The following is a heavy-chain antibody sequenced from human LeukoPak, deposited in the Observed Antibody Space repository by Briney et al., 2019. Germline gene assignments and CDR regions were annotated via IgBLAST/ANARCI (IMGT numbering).Heavy chain of an antibody. D-gene: IGHD3-10*01. CDR3: ARWGTYYYGSGSNVDAFDI. V-gene: IGHV4-38-2*01. CDR2: IYHSGST. Sequence: SETLSLTCVVSVYSISSGYYWGWIRQPPGKGLEWIGSIYHSGSTYYNPSLKSRVTISVDTSKNQFSLKLSSVTAADTAVYYCARWGTYYYGSGSNVDAFDIWGQGTMVTVSS. CDR1: VYSISSGYY. J-gene: IGHJ3*02.